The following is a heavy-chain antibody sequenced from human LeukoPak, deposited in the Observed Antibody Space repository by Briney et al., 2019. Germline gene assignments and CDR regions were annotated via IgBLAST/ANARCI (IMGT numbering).Heavy chain of an antibody. D-gene: IGHD6-19*01. Sequence: GASVKVSCKASGYTFTGYYMHWVRQAPGQGLEWMGWINPNSGGTNYAQKFQGRVTMTRDTSISTAYRELSRLRSDDTAVYYCARSTSLGWYFYPFDYWGQGTLVTVSS. CDR3: ARSTSLGWYFYPFDY. V-gene: IGHV1-2*02. CDR1: GYTFTGYY. J-gene: IGHJ4*02. CDR2: INPNSGGT.